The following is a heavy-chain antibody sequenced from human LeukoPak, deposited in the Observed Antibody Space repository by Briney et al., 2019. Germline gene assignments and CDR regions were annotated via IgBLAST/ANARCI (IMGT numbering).Heavy chain of an antibody. D-gene: IGHD6-13*01. CDR2: IYYSGST. Sequence: SETLSLTCTVSGGSTSSSSYYWGWIRQPPGKGLEWIGSIYYSGSTYYNPSLKSRVTISVDTSKNQFSLKLSSVTAADTAVYYCARHGIAAAGRKVPYYFDYWGQGTLVTVSS. CDR3: ARHGIAAAGRKVPYYFDY. V-gene: IGHV4-39*01. J-gene: IGHJ4*02. CDR1: GGSTSSSSYY.